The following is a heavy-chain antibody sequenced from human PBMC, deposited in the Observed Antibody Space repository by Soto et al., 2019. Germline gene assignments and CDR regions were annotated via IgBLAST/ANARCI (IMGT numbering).Heavy chain of an antibody. D-gene: IGHD6-19*01. J-gene: IGHJ6*03. Sequence: SQTLSLTCALSEGRFTCNIAASNWIRQSASRGLEWLGRTYYRSKWYNDYAVSVKSRITINPDTSKNQFSLQLNSVTPEDTAVYYCARGGLASVAGKGYYYYYMAVWGKGTAVTVSS. CDR1: EGRFTCNIAA. CDR2: TYYRSKWYN. V-gene: IGHV6-1*01. CDR3: ARGGLASVAGKGYYYYYMAV.